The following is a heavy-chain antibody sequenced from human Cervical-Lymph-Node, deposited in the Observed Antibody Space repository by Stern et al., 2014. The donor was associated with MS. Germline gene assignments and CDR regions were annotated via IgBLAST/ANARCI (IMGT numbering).Heavy chain of an antibody. CDR1: GYTFTGYY. Sequence: DQLVQSGAEGKKPGGTAKVSCKASGYTFTGYYMHWVRQAPGQGLEWMGRINPNSGGTNYAQKFQGSVAMTRDTSIFTAYMELSRLRSDDTAVYYCARDSFIGSGSYYGFDPWGQGTLVTVSS. D-gene: IGHD1-26*01. V-gene: IGHV1-2*04. J-gene: IGHJ5*02. CDR2: INPNSGGT. CDR3: ARDSFIGSGSYYGFDP.